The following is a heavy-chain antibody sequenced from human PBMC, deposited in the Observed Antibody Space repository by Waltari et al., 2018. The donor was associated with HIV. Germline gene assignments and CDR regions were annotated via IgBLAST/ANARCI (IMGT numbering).Heavy chain of an antibody. D-gene: IGHD3-16*01. J-gene: IGHJ4*02. Sequence: QVRLDQWGTNVLKPSETLSLTCAVYGESFNDHYWTWIRQPPGKGLEWIGAINHRGVRLYNPSLRSRLSISVDNSKNQFSLKLASLTAADTATYFCARWMDSLGYFYQFYFFDFWSQGHLVAVSS. V-gene: IGHV4-34*01. CDR1: GESFNDHY. CDR3: ARWMDSLGYFYQFYFFDF. CDR2: INHRGVR.